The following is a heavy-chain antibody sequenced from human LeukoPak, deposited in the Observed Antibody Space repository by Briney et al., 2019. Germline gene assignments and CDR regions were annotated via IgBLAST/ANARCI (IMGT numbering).Heavy chain of an antibody. J-gene: IGHJ3*02. CDR3: ARSSLGDAFDI. CDR2: IIPIFGTA. CDR1: GGTFSSYA. V-gene: IGHV1-69*05. D-gene: IGHD7-27*01. Sequence: ASVKVSCKTSGGTFSSYAISWVRQAPGQGLEWMGRIIPIFGTANYAQKFQGRVTITTDESTSTAYMELSSLRSEDTAVYYCARSSLGDAFDIWGQGTMVTVSS.